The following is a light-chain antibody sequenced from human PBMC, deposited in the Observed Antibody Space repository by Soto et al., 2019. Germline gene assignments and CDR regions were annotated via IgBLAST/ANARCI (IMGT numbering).Light chain of an antibody. V-gene: IGKV3-20*01. J-gene: IGKJ2*01. Sequence: ETVLTQSPGTLSLSPGERATLSCRASQSFPSFSLAWYQQKPGQSPRLLIYGSSSRATGIPDRFSGSGFGADFTLTISRVEPEDCAVYYCQQYGNSPGTFGQGTKLEIK. CDR3: QQYGNSPGT. CDR1: QSFPSFS. CDR2: GSS.